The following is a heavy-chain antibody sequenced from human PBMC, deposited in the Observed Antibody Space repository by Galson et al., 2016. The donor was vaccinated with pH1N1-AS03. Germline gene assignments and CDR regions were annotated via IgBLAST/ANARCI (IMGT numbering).Heavy chain of an antibody. D-gene: IGHD2-15*01. CDR1: GFIFDNYA. CDR3: AKDSGRLTHYYYGMDV. V-gene: IGHV3-9*01. CDR2: ISWKSGYI. Sequence: SLRLSCAASGFIFDNYAMHWVRQAPGKGLEWVSGISWKSGYIAYADSVKGRFTISRDNAKNALHLHMNSLRPEDTGLYYCAKDSGRLTHYYYGMDVWGQGTPVTVS. J-gene: IGHJ6*02.